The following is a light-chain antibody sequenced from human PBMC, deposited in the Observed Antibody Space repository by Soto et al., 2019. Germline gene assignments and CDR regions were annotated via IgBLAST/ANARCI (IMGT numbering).Light chain of an antibody. CDR2: EVN. CDR1: SNDVGGYKY. J-gene: IGLJ1*01. CDR3: SSYSSNNILSYV. Sequence: QSVLTQPASVSGAPGQSITISCTGTSNDVGGYKYVSWYQQRPGTAPKLIMFEVNNRPSGVSDRFSGSRSANTASLTISGLQAQDEADYCCSSYSSNNILSYVFGTGTKVTVL. V-gene: IGLV2-14*03.